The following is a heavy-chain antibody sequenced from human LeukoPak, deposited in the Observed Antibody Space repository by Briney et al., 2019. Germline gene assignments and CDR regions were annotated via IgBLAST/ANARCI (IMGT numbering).Heavy chain of an antibody. CDR3: ARPRTETGYDAFDI. CDR2: IYLADSDA. Sequence: GESLKISCKGSGYSYNSYWIGWVRQMPGKGLEWMGIIYLADSDARYSPSFQGQVSFSADRSINTAYLQWSSLRASDTAMYYCARPRTETGYDAFDIWGQGTMVTVSS. CDR1: GYSYNSYW. J-gene: IGHJ3*02. D-gene: IGHD2-15*01. V-gene: IGHV5-51*01.